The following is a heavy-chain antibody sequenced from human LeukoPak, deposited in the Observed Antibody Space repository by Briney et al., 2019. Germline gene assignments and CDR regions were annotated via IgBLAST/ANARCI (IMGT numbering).Heavy chain of an antibody. V-gene: IGHV3-20*04. D-gene: IGHD1-26*01. Sequence: PGGSLRLSCAASGFTFDSHGMTWVRQAPGKGLEWVSRLNWNGGSTGYADSLQGRFTISRDNAKNSLYLQMTSLRAEDTALYYCARTRSSGGYSGADYWGQGTLVTVSS. CDR3: ARTRSSGGYSGADY. CDR1: GFTFDSHG. J-gene: IGHJ4*02. CDR2: LNWNGGST.